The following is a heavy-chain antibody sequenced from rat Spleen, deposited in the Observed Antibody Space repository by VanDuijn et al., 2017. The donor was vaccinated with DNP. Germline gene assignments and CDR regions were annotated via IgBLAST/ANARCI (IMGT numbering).Heavy chain of an antibody. CDR1: GFTFSNYY. CDR3: AKAGGYSPWYFDY. D-gene: IGHD1-11*01. Sequence: EVQLVVTGGGLVQPGNSLKLSCAASGFTFSNYYMAWVRQAPTKGLEWVAAISTGGGNTYYRDSVKGRFTISRDNAKSTLYLQMDSLRSEETATYYCAKAGGYSPWYFDYWGQGVMVTVSS. V-gene: IGHV5S11*01. J-gene: IGHJ2*01. CDR2: ISTGGGNT.